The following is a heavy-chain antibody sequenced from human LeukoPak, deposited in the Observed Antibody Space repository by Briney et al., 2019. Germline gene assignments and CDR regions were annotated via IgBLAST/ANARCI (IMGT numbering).Heavy chain of an antibody. CDR3: ARILEDFWSGYPEHDDY. D-gene: IGHD3-3*01. J-gene: IGHJ4*02. V-gene: IGHV3-30-3*01. CDR1: GFTFSSYA. Sequence: PGRSLRLSCAASGFTFSSYAMHWVRQAPGKGLEWVAVISYDGSNKYYADSVKGRFTISRDNSKNTLYLQMNSLRAEDTAVYYCARILEDFWSGYPEHDDYWGQGTLVTVSS. CDR2: ISYDGSNK.